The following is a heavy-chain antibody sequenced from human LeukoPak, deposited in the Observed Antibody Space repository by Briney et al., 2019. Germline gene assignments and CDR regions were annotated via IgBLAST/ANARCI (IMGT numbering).Heavy chain of an antibody. J-gene: IGHJ6*02. D-gene: IGHD2-15*01. V-gene: IGHV3-30*18. Sequence: PGRSLRLSCAASGFTFSSYGMHWVRQAPGKGLEWVAVISYVGSNKYYAGSVKGRFTISRDNSKNTLYLQMNSLRAEDTAVYYCAKDRGVVVATSGMGVWGQGTTVTVSS. CDR2: ISYVGSNK. CDR1: GFTFSSYG. CDR3: AKDRGVVVATSGMGV.